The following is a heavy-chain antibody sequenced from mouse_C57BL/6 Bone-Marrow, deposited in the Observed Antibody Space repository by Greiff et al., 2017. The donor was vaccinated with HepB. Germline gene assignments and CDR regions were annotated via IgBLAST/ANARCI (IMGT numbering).Heavy chain of an antibody. CDR3: ARWGTAQGYYFDY. CDR1: GYTFTSYW. V-gene: IGHV1-69*01. D-gene: IGHD3-2*02. J-gene: IGHJ2*01. Sequence: QVQLQQPGAELVMPGASVKLSCKASGYTFTSYWMHWVKQRPGQGLEWIGEIDPSDSYTNYNQKFKGKSTLTVDKSSSTAYMQLSSLTSEDSAVYYCARWGTAQGYYFDYWGQGTTLTVSS. CDR2: IDPSDSYT.